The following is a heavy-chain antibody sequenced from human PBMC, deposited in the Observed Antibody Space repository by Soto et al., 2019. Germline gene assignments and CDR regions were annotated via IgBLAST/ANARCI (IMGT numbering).Heavy chain of an antibody. CDR2: IYYSGST. J-gene: IGHJ6*02. V-gene: IGHV4-30-4*01. D-gene: IGHD3-10*01. CDR3: ARGLFGFGIYYGMDV. CDR1: GGSISSGDYY. Sequence: SETLSLTCTVSGGSISSGDYYWSWIRRPPGKGLEWIGYIYYSGSTYYNPSLKSRVTISVDTSKNQFSLKLSSVTAADTAVYYCARGLFGFGIYYGMDVWGQGTTVTVSS.